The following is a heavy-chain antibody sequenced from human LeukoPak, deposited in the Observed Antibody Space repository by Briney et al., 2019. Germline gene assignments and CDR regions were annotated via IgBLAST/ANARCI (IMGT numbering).Heavy chain of an antibody. J-gene: IGHJ6*03. V-gene: IGHV1-69*01. Sequence: SVKVSCKASGGTFSSYAISWVRQAPGQGLEWMGGIIPIFGTANYAQKFQGRVTITADESTSTAYMELSSLRSEDTAVYYCARGGQFISPTYYYYYYMDVWGKGTTVTVSS. CDR3: ARGGQFISPTYYYYYYMDV. CDR1: GGTFSSYA. CDR2: IIPIFGTA. D-gene: IGHD3-16*02.